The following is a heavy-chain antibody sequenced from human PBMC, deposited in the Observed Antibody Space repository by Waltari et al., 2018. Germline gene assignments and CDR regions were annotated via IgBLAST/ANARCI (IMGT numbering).Heavy chain of an antibody. Sequence: QVQLVQSGAEVKKPGSSVKVSCKASGGTFSSYTISWVRQAPGQGLEWMGRIIPILGRANYAQKFQGRVTITADKSTSTAYMELSSLRSEDTAVYYCARDRPYYDILTGQDYYYYGMDVWGQGTTVTVSS. CDR3: ARDRPYYDILTGQDYYYYGMDV. V-gene: IGHV1-69*08. J-gene: IGHJ6*02. CDR2: IIPILGRA. D-gene: IGHD3-9*01. CDR1: GGTFSSYT.